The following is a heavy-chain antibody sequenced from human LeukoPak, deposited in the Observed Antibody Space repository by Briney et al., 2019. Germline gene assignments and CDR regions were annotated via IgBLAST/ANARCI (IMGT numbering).Heavy chain of an antibody. CDR3: ARGASRGYDFWSGYRDYFDY. Sequence: PSETLSLXCTVSGGSISSGSYYWSWIRQPAGKGLEWIGRIYTSGITNYNPSLKSRVTISVDTSKNQFSLKLSSVTAADTAVYYCARGASRGYDFWSGYRDYFDYWGQGTLVTVSS. J-gene: IGHJ4*02. CDR1: GGSISSGSYY. CDR2: IYTSGIT. D-gene: IGHD3-3*01. V-gene: IGHV4-61*02.